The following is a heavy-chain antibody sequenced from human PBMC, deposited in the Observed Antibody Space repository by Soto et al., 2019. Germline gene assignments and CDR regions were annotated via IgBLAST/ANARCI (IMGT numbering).Heavy chain of an antibody. CDR3: AREENCSGTTCQDMDV. J-gene: IGHJ6*02. D-gene: IGHD2-2*01. CDR2: ICSDGISK. CDR1: GFIFSNYA. V-gene: IGHV3-33*01. Sequence: QVQLEESGGGMVQPGTSRRLSCAASGFIFSNYAMHWVRQAPGKGLEWVALICSDGISKYYADSVKGRVTVSRDNSKNALYLQMKRLRGGASAVYDCAREENCSGTTCQDMDVGGQGNTVTVSS.